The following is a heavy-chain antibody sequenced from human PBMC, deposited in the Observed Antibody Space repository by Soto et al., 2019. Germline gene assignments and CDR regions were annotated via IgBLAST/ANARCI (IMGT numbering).Heavy chain of an antibody. CDR3: AREGGSIAAAGTEDYYYYYMDV. CDR2: ISSGSSTI. D-gene: IGHD6-13*01. V-gene: IGHV3-48*01. CDR1: GFTFSSYS. J-gene: IGHJ6*03. Sequence: GGSLRLSCAASGFTFSSYSMNWVRQAPGKGLEWVSYISSGSSTIYYADSVKGRFTISRDNAKNSLYLQMNSLRAEDTAVYYCAREGGSIAAAGTEDYYYYYMDVWGKGTTVTVS.